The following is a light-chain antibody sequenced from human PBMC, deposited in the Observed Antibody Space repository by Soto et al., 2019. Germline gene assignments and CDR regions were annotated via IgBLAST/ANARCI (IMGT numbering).Light chain of an antibody. V-gene: IGLV2-14*01. CDR3: SSYTSSSSYVV. Sequence: QSALTQPASVSGSPGQSITISCTGTSSDVGGYNYVSWNQQHPGKAPKLMIYDVSNRPSGVSNRFSCSKSGNTASLTISGLQAEDEADYYCSSYTSSSSYVVFGGGTKLTVL. J-gene: IGLJ2*01. CDR2: DVS. CDR1: SSDVGGYNY.